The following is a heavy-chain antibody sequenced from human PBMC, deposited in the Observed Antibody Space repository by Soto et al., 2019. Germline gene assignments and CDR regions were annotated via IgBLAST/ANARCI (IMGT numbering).Heavy chain of an antibody. D-gene: IGHD1-26*01. V-gene: IGHV4-34*01. CDR1: GGSFSGYY. CDR2: INHSGST. Sequence: SETLSLTCAVYGGSFSGYYWSWIHQPPGKGLEWIGEINHSGSTNYNPSLKSRVTISVDTSKNQFSLKLSSVTAADTAVYYCARKAAETSRTIVGATHRSGWFDPWGQGTLVTVSS. CDR3: ARKAAETSRTIVGATHRSGWFDP. J-gene: IGHJ5*02.